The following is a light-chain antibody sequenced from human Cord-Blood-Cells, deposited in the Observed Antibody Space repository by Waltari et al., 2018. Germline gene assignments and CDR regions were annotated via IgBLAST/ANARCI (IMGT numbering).Light chain of an antibody. Sequence: QSPLTQPPSASGPPGQSVTISCTGTSSDVGGYNYVSWYQQHPGKAPKLMIYEVSKRPAGVPDRFSGSKSGNTASLTVSGLQAEDEADYYCSSYAGSNNYVFGTGTKVTVL. V-gene: IGLV2-8*01. CDR2: EVS. CDR3: SSYAGSNNYV. J-gene: IGLJ1*01. CDR1: SSDVGGYNY.